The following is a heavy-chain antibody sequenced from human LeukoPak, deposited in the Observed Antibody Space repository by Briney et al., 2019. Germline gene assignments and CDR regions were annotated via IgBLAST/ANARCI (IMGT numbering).Heavy chain of an antibody. V-gene: IGHV4-59*01. CDR3: ARVFRGYSYGPFDY. CDR1: GGSMSSYY. Sequence: PSETLSLTCSVSGGSMSSYYWSWIRQPPGKGLEWIGYIYSSGSTNYNPSLKSRVTISVDTSKNQFSLGLSSVAAADTAVYYCARVFRGYSYGPFDYWGQGTLVTVSS. J-gene: IGHJ4*02. D-gene: IGHD5-18*01. CDR2: IYSSGST.